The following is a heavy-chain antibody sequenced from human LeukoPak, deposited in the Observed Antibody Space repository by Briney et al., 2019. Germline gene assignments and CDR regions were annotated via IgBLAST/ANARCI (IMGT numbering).Heavy chain of an antibody. J-gene: IGHJ4*02. CDR3: ARVGHSNRPDY. CDR2: INPNSGGT. Sequence: ASVKVSCKASGYTFTSYGISWVRQAPGQGLEWMGWINPNSGGTNYAQKFQGRVTMTRDTSISTAYMELSRLRSDDTAVYYCARVGHSNRPDYWGQGTLVTVSS. CDR1: GYTFTSYG. D-gene: IGHD6-13*01. V-gene: IGHV1-2*02.